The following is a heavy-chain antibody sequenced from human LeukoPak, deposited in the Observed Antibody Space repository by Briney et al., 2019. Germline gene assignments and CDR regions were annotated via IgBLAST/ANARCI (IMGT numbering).Heavy chain of an antibody. Sequence: PGGSPRLSCAASGFTFSSYGMHWVRQAPGQGLEWVAFIRYDGSNKYYADSVKGRFTISRDNSKNTLYLQMNSLRAEDTAVYYCAIYGDYVVDYFDYWGQGTLVTVSS. D-gene: IGHD4-17*01. J-gene: IGHJ4*02. CDR3: AIYGDYVVDYFDY. CDR2: IRYDGSNK. V-gene: IGHV3-30*02. CDR1: GFTFSSYG.